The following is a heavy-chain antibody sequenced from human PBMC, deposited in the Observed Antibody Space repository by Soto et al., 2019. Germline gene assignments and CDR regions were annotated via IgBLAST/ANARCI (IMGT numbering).Heavy chain of an antibody. J-gene: IGHJ4*02. Sequence: SGGSLRLSCATSGFTFSSYEMNWVRQAPGKGLEWVSYISSSGSTIYYADSVKGRFTISRDNAKNSLYLQMNSLRAEDTAVYYCAREAELVVDYWGQGTLVTVSS. CDR3: AREAELVVDY. D-gene: IGHD1-26*01. CDR1: GFTFSSYE. CDR2: ISSSGSTI. V-gene: IGHV3-48*03.